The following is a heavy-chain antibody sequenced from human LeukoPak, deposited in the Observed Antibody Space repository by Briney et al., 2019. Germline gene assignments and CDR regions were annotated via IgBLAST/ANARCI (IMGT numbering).Heavy chain of an antibody. J-gene: IGHJ4*02. CDR1: GFSFSSYA. CDR3: AKGLEMATISPPDY. Sequence: GGSLRLSCAASGFSFSSYAISWVRQAPGKGLEWVSVISGSGGTTYYADSVKGRFTISRDNSKNTLYLQMNSLRAEDTAVYYCAKGLEMATISPPDYWGQGTLVTVSS. CDR2: ISGSGGTT. V-gene: IGHV3-23*01. D-gene: IGHD5-24*01.